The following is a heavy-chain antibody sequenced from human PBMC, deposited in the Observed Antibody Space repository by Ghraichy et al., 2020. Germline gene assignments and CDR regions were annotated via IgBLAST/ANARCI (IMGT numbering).Heavy chain of an antibody. CDR1: GGSISSISYY. CDR3: ARHVKSNVVVPDATYFDY. J-gene: IGHJ4*02. Sequence: SETLSLTCTVSGGSISSISYYWGWIRQPPGKGLEWIGTFYYSGSTYYNPSLKSRVTVSVDTSKNQFSLKLSAVTAADTAVYYCARHVKSNVVVPDATYFDYWGQGTLGTVSS. D-gene: IGHD2-2*01. CDR2: FYYSGST. V-gene: IGHV4-39*01.